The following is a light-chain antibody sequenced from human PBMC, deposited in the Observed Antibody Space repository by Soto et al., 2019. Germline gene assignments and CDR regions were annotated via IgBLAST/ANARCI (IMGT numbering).Light chain of an antibody. V-gene: IGLV1-47*01. Sequence: QPVLTQPPSASGTPGQRVTISCSGSSSNIGSNFVYWHQQFPGTAPKLLIYRNNQRPSGVPDRFSGSKSGTSASLAISGLPSEDEADYYCAAWDDSLSGWVFGGGTKLTVL. CDR1: SSNIGSNF. J-gene: IGLJ3*02. CDR2: RNN. CDR3: AAWDDSLSGWV.